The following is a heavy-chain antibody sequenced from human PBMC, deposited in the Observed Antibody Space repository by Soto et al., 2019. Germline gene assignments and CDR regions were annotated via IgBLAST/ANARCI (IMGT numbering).Heavy chain of an antibody. J-gene: IGHJ5*02. V-gene: IGHV1-2*02. Sequence: GASVKVSCKASGFSFTGYYIHWLRQAPGQGLERMGWINAHSGGTEYAQKLQGRVTLTRDTSIATASLTLTSLTSDDTALYYCAKDLTRQLAYWLDPWGQGTQVTVSS. D-gene: IGHD6-6*01. CDR3: AKDLTRQLAYWLDP. CDR2: INAHSGGT. CDR1: GFSFTGYY.